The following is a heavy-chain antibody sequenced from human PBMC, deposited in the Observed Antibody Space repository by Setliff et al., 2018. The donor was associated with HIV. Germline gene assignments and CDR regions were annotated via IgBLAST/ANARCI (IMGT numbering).Heavy chain of an antibody. Sequence: ASVKVSCKASGGTFSTYGISWVRQGPGQGLEWMGRISAYNGDTKYAQKVQGRVTMTTDTSSSTVYMELRSLRSDDTAVYYCARDAWVEFLEWTFYGMDVWGQGTTVTVSS. J-gene: IGHJ6*02. CDR1: GGTFSTYG. D-gene: IGHD3-3*02. CDR2: ISAYNGDT. V-gene: IGHV1-18*01. CDR3: ARDAWVEFLEWTFYGMDV.